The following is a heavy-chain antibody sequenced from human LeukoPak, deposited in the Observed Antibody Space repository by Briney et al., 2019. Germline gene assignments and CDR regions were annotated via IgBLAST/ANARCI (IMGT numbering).Heavy chain of an antibody. CDR1: GGSISSSSYY. CDR3: ARQGREMATTIFDY. D-gene: IGHD5-24*01. J-gene: IGHJ4*02. V-gene: IGHV4-39*01. CDR2: IYYSGST. Sequence: PSETLSLTCTVSGGSISSSSYYWGWIRQPPGKGLEWIGSIYYSGSTYYNPSLKSRVTIPVDTSKNQFSLKLSSVTAADTAVYYCARQGREMATTIFDYWGQETLVTVSS.